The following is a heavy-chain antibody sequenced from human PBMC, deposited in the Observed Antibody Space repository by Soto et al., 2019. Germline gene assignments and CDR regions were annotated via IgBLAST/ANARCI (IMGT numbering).Heavy chain of an antibody. CDR3: ARDGAAAGRGHDY. D-gene: IGHD6-13*01. J-gene: IGHJ4*02. CDR2: ISYDGSNK. V-gene: IGHV3-30*03. CDR1: GFTFSSYG. Sequence: GGSLRLSSAASGFTFSSYGMHWVRQAPGKGLEWVAVISYDGSNKYYADSVKGRFTISRDNSKNSLYLQMNSLRAEDTALYYCARDGAAAGRGHDYWGQGTLVTVSS.